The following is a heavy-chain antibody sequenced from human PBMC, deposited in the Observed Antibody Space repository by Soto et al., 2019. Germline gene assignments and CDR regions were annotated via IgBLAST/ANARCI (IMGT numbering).Heavy chain of an antibody. J-gene: IGHJ4*02. V-gene: IGHV3-30*04. CDR3: ARSAGGSYPQYDY. Sequence: QVQLVESGGGLVQPGRSLRLSCAASRFTFSSYAMHWVRQAPGKGREWVAVISYDGTDEYYADSVKGRFTIFRDNSRDTLNLQMNSLRAEDTAVYYCARSAGGSYPQYDYWGQGTLVTVSS. D-gene: IGHD2-15*01. CDR2: ISYDGTDE. CDR1: RFTFSSYA.